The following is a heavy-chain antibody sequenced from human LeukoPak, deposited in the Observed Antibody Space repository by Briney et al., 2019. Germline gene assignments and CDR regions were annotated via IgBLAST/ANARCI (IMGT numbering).Heavy chain of an antibody. D-gene: IGHD6-13*01. Sequence: SSVKVSCKASGGTFSSYAISWVRQAPGQGLEWMGGIIPIFGTANYAQKFQGRVTITADESTSTAYMELSSLRSEDTAVYYCARVYSSSWLVVGAFDIWGQGTMVTVSS. V-gene: IGHV1-69*01. J-gene: IGHJ3*02. CDR3: ARVYSSSWLVVGAFDI. CDR2: IIPIFGTA. CDR1: GGTFSSYA.